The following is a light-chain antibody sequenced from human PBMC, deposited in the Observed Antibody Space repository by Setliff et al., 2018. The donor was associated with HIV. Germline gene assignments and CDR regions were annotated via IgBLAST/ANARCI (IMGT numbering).Light chain of an antibody. CDR3: QSYDTSLNSYV. Sequence: SVLTQPPSVSGAPGQRVSVSCTGSSSNIGANYAVHWYQQFPGAAPKLVIYDNSNRPSGVPDRFSGSNSGTSASLAIAGLQPEDEADYYCQSYDTSLNSYVFGTGTKVTVL. V-gene: IGLV1-40*01. CDR2: DNS. J-gene: IGLJ1*01. CDR1: SSNIGANYA.